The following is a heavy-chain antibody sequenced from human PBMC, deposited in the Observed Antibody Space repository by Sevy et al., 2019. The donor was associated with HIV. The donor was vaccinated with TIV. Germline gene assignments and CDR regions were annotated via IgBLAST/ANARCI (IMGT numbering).Heavy chain of an antibody. CDR1: GYFFTGYY. CDR2: INPNSGGT. Sequence: ASVKVSCKASGYFFTGYYLHWVRQTPGQGLEWMGRINPNSGGTNYAQNFQGRVTMTRDTSISTAYMELSRLRSDDTAVYYCARGGGYSSDRWTFDYWGQGTLVTVSS. CDR3: ARGGGYSSDRWTFDY. V-gene: IGHV1-2*06. D-gene: IGHD6-19*01. J-gene: IGHJ4*02.